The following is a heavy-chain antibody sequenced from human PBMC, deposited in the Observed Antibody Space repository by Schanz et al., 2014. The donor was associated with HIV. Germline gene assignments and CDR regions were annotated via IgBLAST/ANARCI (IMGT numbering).Heavy chain of an antibody. CDR1: GFTFSSYG. D-gene: IGHD4-17*01. J-gene: IGHJ2*01. CDR3: TRVSSVTTSWWWYSDV. V-gene: IGHV3-23*04. CDR2: MSGSGGST. Sequence: VQLVESGGGVVQPGRSLRLSCAASGFTFSSYGMHWVRQAPGKGLEWVSAMSGSGGSTYYADSVKGRFTISRDNSKNTLYLQMNSLRAEDTAVYYCTRVSSVTTSWWWYSDVWGRGTQVIVSS.